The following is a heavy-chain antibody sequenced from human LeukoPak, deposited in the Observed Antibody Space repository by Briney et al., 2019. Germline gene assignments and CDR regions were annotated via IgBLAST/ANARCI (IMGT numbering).Heavy chain of an antibody. D-gene: IGHD1-7*01. V-gene: IGHV3-23*01. CDR3: SKDQVWNYAQAFDY. CDR1: GFTFSSFA. Sequence: GGSLRLSCAASGFTFSSFAMSWVRQAPGKGLEWVLAVSGRGDSTYYADSVKGRFTISRDNSKNTLYLQMNSLGAEDTAVYYCSKDQVWNYAQAFDYWGQGTLVTVSS. J-gene: IGHJ4*02. CDR2: VSGRGDST.